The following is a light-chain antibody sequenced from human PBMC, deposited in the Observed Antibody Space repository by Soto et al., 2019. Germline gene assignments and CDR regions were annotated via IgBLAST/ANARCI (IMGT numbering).Light chain of an antibody. CDR1: QTVGRF. J-gene: IGKJ5*01. Sequence: DIVLTQSPATLSLSPGDRVTLSCRASQTVGRFLSWYEHSPGQGPRLLVYDTSNRASGVPARFSNSGSETHFTLTISILEPEDFAVYYCQQRLHWPLTFGQGTRMEI. V-gene: IGKV3-11*01. CDR2: DTS. CDR3: QQRLHWPLT.